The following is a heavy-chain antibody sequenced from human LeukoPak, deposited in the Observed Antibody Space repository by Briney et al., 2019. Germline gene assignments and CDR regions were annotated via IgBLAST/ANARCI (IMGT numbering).Heavy chain of an antibody. CDR1: GFTFSSYG. CDR3: AKVGSGRGQLWPKGAFDI. V-gene: IGHV3-33*06. J-gene: IGHJ3*02. Sequence: GGSLRLSCAASGFTFSSYGMHWVRQAPGKGLEWVAVIWYDGSNKYYADSVKGRFTISRDNSKNTLYLQMNSLRAEDTAVYYCAKVGSGRGQLWPKGAFDIWGQGTMVTVSS. CDR2: IWYDGSNK. D-gene: IGHD5-18*01.